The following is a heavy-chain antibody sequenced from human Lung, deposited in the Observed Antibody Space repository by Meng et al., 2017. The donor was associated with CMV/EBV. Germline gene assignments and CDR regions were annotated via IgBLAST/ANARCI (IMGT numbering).Heavy chain of an antibody. CDR3: ARDEGATPFDY. D-gene: IGHD1-26*01. J-gene: IGHJ4*02. CDR1: GYTFTGYG. Sequence: SGRASGYTFTGYGISWVRQAPGQGLEWMGWIKPYSGSTSNAQNLQGTVTMTTDTSTSTAYMELRSLRSDDTAVYYCARDEGATPFDYWGQGTLVTVSS. V-gene: IGHV1-18*01. CDR2: IKPYSGST.